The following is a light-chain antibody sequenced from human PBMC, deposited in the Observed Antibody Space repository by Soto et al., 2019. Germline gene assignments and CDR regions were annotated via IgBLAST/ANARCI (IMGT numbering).Light chain of an antibody. Sequence: QSAPTQPASVSGSPGQSITISCTGTSSDVGGYEYVSWYQQHPGKAPKIIIYDVSNRPSGVSNRFSGSKSGNTASLTISGLQAEDEADYYCISYTSSSTVIFGGGTK. CDR1: SSDVGGYEY. CDR2: DVS. J-gene: IGLJ2*01. V-gene: IGLV2-14*01. CDR3: ISYTSSSTVI.